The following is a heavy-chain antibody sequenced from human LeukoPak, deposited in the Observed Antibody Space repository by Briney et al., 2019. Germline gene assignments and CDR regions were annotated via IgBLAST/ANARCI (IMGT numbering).Heavy chain of an antibody. Sequence: GGSLRLSCAASGFTFSSYEMNWVRQAPGKGLEWVSYISSSGSTIYYADSVKGRFTISGDNAKNSLYLQMNSLRAEDTAVYYCAREWVVVTAINYYYYGMDVWGQGTTVTVSS. J-gene: IGHJ6*02. V-gene: IGHV3-48*03. CDR3: AREWVVVTAINYYYYGMDV. CDR1: GFTFSSYE. D-gene: IGHD2-21*02. CDR2: ISSSGSTI.